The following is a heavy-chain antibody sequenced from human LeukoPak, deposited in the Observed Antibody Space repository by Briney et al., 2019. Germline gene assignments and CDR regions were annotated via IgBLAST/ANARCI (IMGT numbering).Heavy chain of an antibody. CDR1: GASIRSGDYY. D-gene: IGHD2-15*01. Sequence: SETLSLTCTVSGASIRSGDYYWSWIRQPPGKGLEWIGYIYDSGSTYYNPSLKSRITISVDTSENRFSLKLSSVTATDTAVYYCARDCSGGSCYGAFDIWGQGTMVAVSS. J-gene: IGHJ3*02. CDR2: IYDSGST. CDR3: ARDCSGGSCYGAFDI. V-gene: IGHV4-30-4*01.